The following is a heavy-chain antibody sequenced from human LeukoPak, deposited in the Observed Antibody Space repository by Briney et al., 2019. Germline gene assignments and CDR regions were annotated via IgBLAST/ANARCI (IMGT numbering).Heavy chain of an antibody. CDR2: IYYSGST. J-gene: IGHJ4*02. Sequence: SETLSLTCTVSGGSISSYYWSWIRQPPGKGLEWIGYIYYSGSTNYNPSLKSRVTISVDTSKNQFSLKLSSVTAADTAVYYCARGGRYFDWLLKWGQGTLVTVSS. CDR1: GGSISSYY. D-gene: IGHD3-9*01. V-gene: IGHV4-59*01. CDR3: ARGGRYFDWLLK.